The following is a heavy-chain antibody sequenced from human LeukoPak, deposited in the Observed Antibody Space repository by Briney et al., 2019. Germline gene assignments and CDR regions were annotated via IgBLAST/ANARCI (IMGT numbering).Heavy chain of an antibody. Sequence: ASVKVSCKASGHTFTGYYMHWVRQAPGQGLEWMGWINPNSGGTNYAQKFQGRVTMTRDTSISTAYMELSRLRSDDTAVYYCARAHHIAAAHWGQGTMVTVSS. V-gene: IGHV1-2*02. J-gene: IGHJ3*01. CDR2: INPNSGGT. CDR1: GHTFTGYY. D-gene: IGHD6-13*01. CDR3: ARAHHIAAAH.